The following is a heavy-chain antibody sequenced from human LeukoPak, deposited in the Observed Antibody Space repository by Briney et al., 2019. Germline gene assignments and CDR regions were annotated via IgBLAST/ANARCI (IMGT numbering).Heavy chain of an antibody. V-gene: IGHV3-23*01. Sequence: GSLRLSCAXSGFTFXSYAMSWVRQAPGKGLEWVSAISGSGGSTYYADSVKGRFTISRDNSKNTLYLQMNSLRAEDTAVYYCAKGTSHDFWSGYRGYGMDVWGQGTTVTVSS. CDR1: GFTFXSYA. CDR2: ISGSGGST. CDR3: AKGTSHDFWSGYRGYGMDV. D-gene: IGHD3-3*01. J-gene: IGHJ6*02.